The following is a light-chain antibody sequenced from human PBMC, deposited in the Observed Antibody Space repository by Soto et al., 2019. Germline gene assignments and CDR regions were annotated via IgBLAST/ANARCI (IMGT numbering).Light chain of an antibody. Sequence: DIQMTQSPSSLSASVGDRVIITCRASKSISSYLNWYQQKPGKAPKLLIYAASSLQSGVPSRFSGSGSGTDFTLTISSLQPEDFATYYCQHSYSTPIPFGQGTRLESK. CDR3: QHSYSTPIP. CDR1: KSISSY. CDR2: AAS. V-gene: IGKV1-39*01. J-gene: IGKJ5*01.